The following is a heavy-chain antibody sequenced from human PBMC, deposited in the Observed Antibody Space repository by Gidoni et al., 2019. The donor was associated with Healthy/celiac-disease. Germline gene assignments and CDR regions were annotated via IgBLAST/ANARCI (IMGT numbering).Heavy chain of an antibody. J-gene: IGHJ6*04. CDR3: ARVQGYCSSTSCYDSYYYGMDV. Sequence: QVQLVESGGGVVQPGRSLRLSCAASGFTFSSYAMHWVSQAPGKGLEWVAVISYDGSNKYYADSVKGRFTISRDNSKNTLYLQMNSLRAEDTAVYYCARVQGYCSSTSCYDSYYYGMDVWGKGTTVTVSS. D-gene: IGHD2-2*01. CDR1: GFTFSSYA. V-gene: IGHV3-30-3*01. CDR2: ISYDGSNK.